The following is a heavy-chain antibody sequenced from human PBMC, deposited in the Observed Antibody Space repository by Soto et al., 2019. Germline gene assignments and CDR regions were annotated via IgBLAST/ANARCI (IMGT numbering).Heavy chain of an antibody. J-gene: IGHJ3*02. V-gene: IGHV4-34*01. CDR3: ARGLPPYVWITIFSRPTDAFDI. CDR1: GGSFSGSY. D-gene: IGHD3-9*01. Sequence: KPSETRSLTCASYGGSFSGSYWGWIRQPQGKGLGWIGEINHSGSTNYNPSLKSRVTISVDTSKNQFSLKLSSVTAADTAVYYCARGLPPYVWITIFSRPTDAFDIWGQGTMVTVSS. CDR2: INHSGST.